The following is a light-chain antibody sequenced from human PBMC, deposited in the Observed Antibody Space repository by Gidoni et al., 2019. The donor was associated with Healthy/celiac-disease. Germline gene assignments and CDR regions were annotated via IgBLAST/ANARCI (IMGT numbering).Light chain of an antibody. Sequence: QSVLNQPPSASGTPGQRVTITCSGSSSNIGSNYVYWYQQLPGTAPKLLIYRNNQRPSGVPDRFSCSKSGTSASLAISGLRSEDEADYYCAAWDDSLSGPHVVFGGGTKLTVL. CDR1: SSNIGSNY. V-gene: IGLV1-47*01. J-gene: IGLJ2*01. CDR3: AAWDDSLSGPHVV. CDR2: RNN.